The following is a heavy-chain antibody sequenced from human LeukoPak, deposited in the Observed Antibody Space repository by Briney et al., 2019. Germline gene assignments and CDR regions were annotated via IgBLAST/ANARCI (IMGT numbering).Heavy chain of an antibody. J-gene: IGHJ6*03. D-gene: IGHD2-2*02. CDR2: ISSSSSTI. CDR3: AKPYCSSTSCYTLLDYYYYYMDV. V-gene: IGHV3-48*01. CDR1: GFTFSSYS. Sequence: GGSLRLSCAASGFTFSSYSMNWVRQAPGKGLEWVSYISSSSSTIYYADSVKGRFTISRDNSKNTLYLQMNSLRAEDTAVYYCAKPYCSSTSCYTLLDYYYYYMDVWGKGTTVTVSS.